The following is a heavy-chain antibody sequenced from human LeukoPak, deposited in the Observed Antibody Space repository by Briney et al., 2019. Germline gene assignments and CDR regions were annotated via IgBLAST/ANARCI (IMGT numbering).Heavy chain of an antibody. CDR2: ISTYSGNT. J-gene: IGHJ4*02. Sequence: ASVKVSCKASGYTFTSHGISWVRQAPGQGLAWMGWISTYSGNTNYAQKFQGRVTMTTDTSTTTAYMELRSLRSDDTAVYYCARGQGASWDTAMVTDHWGQGTLVTVSS. D-gene: IGHD5-18*01. CDR1: GYTFTSHG. V-gene: IGHV1-18*01. CDR3: ARGQGASWDTAMVTDH.